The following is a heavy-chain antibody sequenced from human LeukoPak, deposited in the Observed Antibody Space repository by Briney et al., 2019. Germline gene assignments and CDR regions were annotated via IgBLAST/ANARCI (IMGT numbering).Heavy chain of an antibody. CDR1: GGSISSYY. D-gene: IGHD3-10*01. CDR3: ARDPYGSNWFDP. CDR2: IYYSGST. Sequence: SETLSLTCTVSGGSISSYYWSWIRQPPGKGLEWIGYIYYSGSTNYNPSLKSRVTISVDTSKNQFSLKLSSVTAADTAVYYCARDPYGSNWFDPWGQGTPVTVSS. V-gene: IGHV4-59*01. J-gene: IGHJ5*02.